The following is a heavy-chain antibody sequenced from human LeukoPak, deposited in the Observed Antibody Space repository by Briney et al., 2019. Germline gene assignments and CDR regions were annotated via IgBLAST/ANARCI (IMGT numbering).Heavy chain of an antibody. CDR2: INPNSGGT. CDR3: ARGYYDSSGYLDYFDY. J-gene: IGHJ4*02. Sequence: ASVKVSCKASGYTFTGYYMHWVRQAPGQGLEWMGWINPNSGGTNYAQKFQGRVTITRNTSISTAYMELSSLRSEDTAVYYCARGYYDSSGYLDYFDYWGQGTLVTVSS. CDR1: GYTFTGYY. D-gene: IGHD3-22*01. V-gene: IGHV1-2*02.